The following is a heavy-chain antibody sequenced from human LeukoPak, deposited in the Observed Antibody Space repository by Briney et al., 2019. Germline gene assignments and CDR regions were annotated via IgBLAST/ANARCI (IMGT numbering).Heavy chain of an antibody. V-gene: IGHV4-59*01. CDR2: IYYSGST. CDR1: GGSISNYY. J-gene: IGHJ4*02. CDR3: ARVSITMVRGVILYYFDY. Sequence: KPSETLSLTCTVSGGSISNYYWSWIRQPPGKGLEWIGYIYYSGSTNYNPSLKSRVTISVDTSKNQFSLKLSSVTAADTAVYYCARVSITMVRGVILYYFDYWGQGTLVTVSS. D-gene: IGHD3-10*01.